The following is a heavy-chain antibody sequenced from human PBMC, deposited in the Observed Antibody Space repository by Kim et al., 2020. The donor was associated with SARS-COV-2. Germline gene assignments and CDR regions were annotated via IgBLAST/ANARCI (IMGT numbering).Heavy chain of an antibody. D-gene: IGHD6-19*01. Sequence: YTDSVKGRFTISRDNSKNTLHLQMNSLRAEDMAVYYCAKTGGSGWFLDHWGLGTLVTVSS. V-gene: IGHV3-23*01. CDR3: AKTGGSGWFLDH. J-gene: IGHJ4*02.